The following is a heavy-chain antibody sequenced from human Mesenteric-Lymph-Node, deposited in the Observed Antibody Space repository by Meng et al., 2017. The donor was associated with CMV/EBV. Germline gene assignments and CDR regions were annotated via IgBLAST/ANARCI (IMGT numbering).Heavy chain of an antibody. Sequence: ASVKVSCKASGYTFTGYYMHWVRQAPGQGLEWMGWINPNSGGTNYAQKFQGRVTMTRDTSISTAYMELSRLRSDDTAVYYCARATQEHCSSTSCYGGYYYGMDVWGQGTTVTVPS. J-gene: IGHJ6*02. D-gene: IGHD2-2*01. CDR2: INPNSGGT. CDR3: ARATQEHCSSTSCYGGYYYGMDV. V-gene: IGHV1-2*02. CDR1: GYTFTGYY.